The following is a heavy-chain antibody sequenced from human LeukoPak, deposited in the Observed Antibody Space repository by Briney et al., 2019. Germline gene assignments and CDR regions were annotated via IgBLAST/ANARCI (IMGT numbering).Heavy chain of an antibody. CDR2: INPNSGGT. Sequence: GASVKVSCKASGYTFTSYGFSWVRQAPGQGLEWMGWINPNSGGTNYAQKFQGRVTMTRDTSISTAYMELSRLRSDDTAVYYCARAVLLGTDFDYWGQGTLVTVSS. CDR3: ARAVLLGTDFDY. CDR1: GYTFTSYG. V-gene: IGHV1-2*02. D-gene: IGHD3-9*01. J-gene: IGHJ4*02.